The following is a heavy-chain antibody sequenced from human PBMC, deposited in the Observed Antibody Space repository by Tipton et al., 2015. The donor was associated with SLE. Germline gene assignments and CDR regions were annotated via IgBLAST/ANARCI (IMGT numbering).Heavy chain of an antibody. D-gene: IGHD3-3*01. CDR1: GYTFTSYG. CDR3: ARRYYDFWGWPTRFDY. J-gene: IGHJ4*02. CDR2: ITAYNGNT. V-gene: IGHV1-18*01. Sequence: QVQLVQSGAEVKKPGASVKVSCKASGYTFTSYGISWVRQAPGQGLEWMGWITAYNGNTDYAQKLQGRVTMTTDTSTSTAYMELRSLRSDDTAVYYCARRYYDFWGWPTRFDYRGQGTLGTVSS.